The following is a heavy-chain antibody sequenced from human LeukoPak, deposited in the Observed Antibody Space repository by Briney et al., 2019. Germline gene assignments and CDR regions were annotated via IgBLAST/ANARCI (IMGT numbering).Heavy chain of an antibody. CDR3: ARGRPGYSSGWSFDY. CDR1: VGSFSGYY. V-gene: IGHV4-34*01. Sequence: SETLSLTCAVYVGSFSGYYWSWIRQPPGKGLEWIGEINHSGSTNYNPSLKSRVTTSVDPSKNQVSLKLTSVTAADTAVYYCARGRPGYSSGWSFDYWGQGTLVTVSS. CDR2: INHSGST. D-gene: IGHD6-19*01. J-gene: IGHJ4*02.